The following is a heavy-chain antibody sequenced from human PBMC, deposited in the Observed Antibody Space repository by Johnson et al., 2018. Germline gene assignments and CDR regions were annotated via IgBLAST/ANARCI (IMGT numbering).Heavy chain of an antibody. CDR1: GFTFSTYG. CDR3: AKGRYDYDSSGYYGMDV. V-gene: IGHV3-30*18. J-gene: IGHJ6*02. CDR2: ISYDGSDK. D-gene: IGHD3-22*01. Sequence: QVQLVQSGGGVVQXGRSXRLXCAASGFTFSTYGMHWVRQAPGKGLEWVALISYDGSDKYYADPVKGRFTISRDNSKNTLSFQMNSRRAEDTAVYYCAKGRYDYDSSGYYGMDVWGQGTTVSVSS.